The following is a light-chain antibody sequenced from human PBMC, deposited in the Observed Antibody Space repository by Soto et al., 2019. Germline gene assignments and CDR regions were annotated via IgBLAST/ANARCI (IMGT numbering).Light chain of an antibody. Sequence: DIQMTQSPSSLSASVGDRVTITCRASQSVSSYLNWYQQKPGKAPKLLIYAASSLQSGVPSRFSGSGSGTDFTLTNSSLQPEDFATYYCQERTTFGPGTKVDIK. V-gene: IGKV1-39*01. CDR2: AAS. J-gene: IGKJ3*01. CDR1: QSVSSY. CDR3: QERTT.